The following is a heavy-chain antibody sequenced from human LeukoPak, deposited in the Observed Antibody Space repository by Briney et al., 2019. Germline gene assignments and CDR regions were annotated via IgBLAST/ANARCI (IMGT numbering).Heavy chain of an antibody. CDR3: AKSGQSYYYDSSGYIDY. CDR1: GFTFDDYA. D-gene: IGHD3-22*01. Sequence: GRSLRLSCAASGFTFDDYAMHWVRQAPGKGLEWVSGISWNSGSIGYADSVKGRFTISRDNAKNSLYLQMNSLRAEDTALYYCAKSGQSYYYDSSGYIDYWGQGTLVTVSS. V-gene: IGHV3-9*01. CDR2: ISWNSGSI. J-gene: IGHJ4*02.